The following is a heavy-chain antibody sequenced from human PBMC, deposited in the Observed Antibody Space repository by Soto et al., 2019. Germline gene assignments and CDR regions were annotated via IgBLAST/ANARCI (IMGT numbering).Heavy chain of an antibody. Sequence: SETLSLTCTVSGGSIRSGGYYWIWIRQHPGKGLEWIGYIYYSGSTYYNPSLKSRVTISVDTSKNQFSLKLSSVTAADTAVYYCAREGRDGYNSLFDYWGQGTLVTVSS. CDR1: GGSIRSGGYY. D-gene: IGHD5-12*01. CDR2: IYYSGST. J-gene: IGHJ4*02. CDR3: AREGRDGYNSLFDY. V-gene: IGHV4-31*03.